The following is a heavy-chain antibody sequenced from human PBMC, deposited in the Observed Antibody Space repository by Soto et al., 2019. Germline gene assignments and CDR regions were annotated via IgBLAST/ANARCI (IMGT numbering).Heavy chain of an antibody. CDR3: AKGRRYYYDSSGPGGAFDI. V-gene: IGHV4-59*01. CDR1: GGSISSYY. J-gene: IGHJ3*02. CDR2: IYYSGST. Sequence: SETLSLTCTVSGGSISSYYWSWIRQPPGKGLEWIGYIYYSGSTNYNPSLKSRVTISVDTSKNQFSLKLSSVTAADTAVYYCAKGRRYYYDSSGPGGAFDIWGQGTMVTVSS. D-gene: IGHD3-22*01.